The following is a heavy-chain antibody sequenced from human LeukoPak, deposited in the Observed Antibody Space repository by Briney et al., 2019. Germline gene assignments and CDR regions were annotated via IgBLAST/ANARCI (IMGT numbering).Heavy chain of an antibody. CDR3: AKGSSGWYIVRLFDY. CDR1: GFTFSSYA. V-gene: IGHV3-23*01. D-gene: IGHD6-19*01. Sequence: GGSLRLSCAASGFTFSSYAMSWVRQAPGKGLEWVSAISGSGGSTYYADSVKGRFTISRDNSKNTLYLQMNSLRAEDTAVYYCAKGSSGWYIVRLFDYWGQGTLVTVSS. J-gene: IGHJ4*02. CDR2: ISGSGGST.